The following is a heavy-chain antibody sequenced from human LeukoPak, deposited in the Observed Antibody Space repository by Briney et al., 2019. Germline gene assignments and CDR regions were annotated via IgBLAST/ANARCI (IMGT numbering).Heavy chain of an antibody. Sequence: PGGSLRLSCAASGFTFSRYAIHWVRQAPGKGLEWVSAISGSGGSTYYADSVKGRFTISRDNSKNTLYLQMNSLRAEDTAVYYCAKSDGSGFCFDYWGQGTLVTVSS. CDR2: ISGSGGST. J-gene: IGHJ4*02. CDR1: GFTFSRYA. D-gene: IGHD3-10*01. CDR3: AKSDGSGFCFDY. V-gene: IGHV3-23*01.